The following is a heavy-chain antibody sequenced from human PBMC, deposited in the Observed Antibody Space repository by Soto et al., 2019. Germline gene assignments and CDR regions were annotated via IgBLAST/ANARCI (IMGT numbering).Heavy chain of an antibody. CDR1: GFTFSSYG. V-gene: IGHV3-30*18. CDR3: AKYLISPQYYYDSSGYPTIVDY. D-gene: IGHD3-22*01. J-gene: IGHJ4*02. CDR2: ISYDGSNK. Sequence: GGSLRLSCAASGFTFSSYGMHWVRQAPGKGLEWVAVISYDGSNKYYADSVKGRFTISRDNSKNTLYLQMNSLRAEDTAVYYCAKYLISPQYYYDSSGYPTIVDYWGQGTLVTVSS.